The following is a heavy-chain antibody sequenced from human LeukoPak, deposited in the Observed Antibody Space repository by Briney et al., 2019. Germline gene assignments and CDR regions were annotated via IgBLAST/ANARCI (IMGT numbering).Heavy chain of an antibody. CDR1: GFSVSTRGVG. CDR3: AHRHSSSWYFDY. D-gene: IGHD6-13*01. CDR2: IYWDGDE. V-gene: IGHV2-5*02. J-gene: IGHJ4*02. Sequence: ESGPTLVKPTQTLMLTCTLSGFSVSTRGVGVGWIRQPPGKALEWLALIYWDGDERYSPSLKSRLTITKDTSKNQVVLTMTNMDPVDTATYYCAHRHSSSWYFDYWGQGTLVTVSS.